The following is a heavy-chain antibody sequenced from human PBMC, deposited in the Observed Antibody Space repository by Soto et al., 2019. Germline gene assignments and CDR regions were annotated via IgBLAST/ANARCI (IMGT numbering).Heavy chain of an antibody. CDR3: ARLIAVRDFFDY. V-gene: IGHV4-59*08. CDR1: GGSISSYY. J-gene: IGHJ4*02. Sequence: SETLSLTCTVSGGSISSYYWSWIRQPPGKGLEWIGYIYYSGSTNYSPSLKSRVTTSVDTSKNQFSLKLSSVTAADTAVYYCARLIAVRDFFDYWGQGALVTVSS. D-gene: IGHD6-6*01. CDR2: IYYSGST.